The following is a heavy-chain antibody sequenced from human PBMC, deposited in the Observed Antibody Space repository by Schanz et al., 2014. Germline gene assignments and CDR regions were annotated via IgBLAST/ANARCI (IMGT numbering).Heavy chain of an antibody. V-gene: IGHV3-23*04. CDR2: INTGVNT. Sequence: EVQLVQSGGGLVQPGGSLRLSCAASGFTFRGYAMSWVRQAPGKGLEWVSAINTGVNTYYADSVRGRFTMSRDNSKNTLYLQMNSLRAGDAAVYYCARGLIAAAGGAFDYWGQGTLVAVSA. D-gene: IGHD6-13*01. CDR3: ARGLIAAAGGAFDY. CDR1: GFTFRGYA. J-gene: IGHJ4*02.